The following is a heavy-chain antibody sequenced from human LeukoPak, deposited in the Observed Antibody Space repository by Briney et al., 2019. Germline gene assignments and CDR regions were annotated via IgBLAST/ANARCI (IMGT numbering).Heavy chain of an antibody. CDR1: GYTFINFA. D-gene: IGHD6-13*01. CDR3: ARGPRAAADDY. Sequence: ASVEVSYKASGYTFINFAINWGRQAPGQRPEWMGWINAGNGNTKYSQKFQGRVTITRDTSASTAYMELSGLTSEDTAVYYCARGPRAAADDYWGQGTLVTVSS. J-gene: IGHJ4*02. CDR2: INAGNGNT. V-gene: IGHV1-3*01.